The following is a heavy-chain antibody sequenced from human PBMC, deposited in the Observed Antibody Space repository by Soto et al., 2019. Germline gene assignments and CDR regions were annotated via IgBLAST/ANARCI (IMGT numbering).Heavy chain of an antibody. V-gene: IGHV3-30*18. CDR3: AKDTRYCGGDCYAYYYYYGMDV. Sequence: QVQLVESGGGVVQPGRSLSLSCAASGFTFSSYGMHWVRQAPGKGLEWVAVISYDGSNKYYADSVKGRFTISRDNSKNTLYRQMNSLRAEDTAVYYCAKDTRYCGGDCYAYYYYYGMDVWGQGTTVTVSS. D-gene: IGHD2-21*02. J-gene: IGHJ6*02. CDR1: GFTFSSYG. CDR2: ISYDGSNK.